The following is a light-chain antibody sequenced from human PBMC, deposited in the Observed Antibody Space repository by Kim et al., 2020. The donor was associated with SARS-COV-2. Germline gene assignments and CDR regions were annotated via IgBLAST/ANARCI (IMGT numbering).Light chain of an antibody. CDR3: LQHNTYPIT. J-gene: IGKJ5*01. Sequence: ATVGDRVTNTCRRRQDIRNDLGWYQQSPGRAPKRLIYGASSLQSGVPSRFSGSGSGTEFTLTISSLQPEDFATYFCLQHNTYPITFGQGTRLEIK. V-gene: IGKV1-17*01. CDR2: GAS. CDR1: QDIRND.